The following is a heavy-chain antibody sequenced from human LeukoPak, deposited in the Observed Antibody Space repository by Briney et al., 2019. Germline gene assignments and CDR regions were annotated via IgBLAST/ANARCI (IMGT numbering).Heavy chain of an antibody. CDR2: ISVSVTTK. D-gene: IGHD3-22*01. J-gene: IGHJ4*02. V-gene: IGHV3-11*01. CDR3: GRSYYDSSGYGRVVD. Sequence: GGSLRLSCAASGFNFKDYNMSWIRQAPGKGLEWVAYISVSVTTKYYADSVQGRFTISRDNAKNSLYLQMNSLRAEDTAVYYCGRSYYDSSGYGRVVDWGQGTLVTVSS. CDR1: GFNFKDYN.